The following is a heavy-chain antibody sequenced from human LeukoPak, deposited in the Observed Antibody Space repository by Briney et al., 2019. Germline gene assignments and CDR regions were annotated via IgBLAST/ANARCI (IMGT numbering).Heavy chain of an antibody. CDR2: INHSGST. Sequence: SETLSLTCAVYGGSFSGYYWSWIRQPPGKGLEWIGEINHSGSTNYNPSLKSRVTISVDTSKNQFSLKLSSVTAADTAVYYCARSAISPDSSSYYFFSGRAFDIWGQGTMVTVSS. J-gene: IGHJ3*02. V-gene: IGHV4-34*01. CDR1: GGSFSGYY. CDR3: ARSAISPDSSSYYFFSGRAFDI. D-gene: IGHD3-22*01.